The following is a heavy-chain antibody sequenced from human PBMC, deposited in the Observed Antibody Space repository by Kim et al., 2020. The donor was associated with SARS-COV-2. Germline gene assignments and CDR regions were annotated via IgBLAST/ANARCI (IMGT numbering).Heavy chain of an antibody. CDR1: GFTVSSNY. J-gene: IGHJ5*02. D-gene: IGHD6-6*01. CDR2: IYSGGST. Sequence: GGSLRLSCAASGFTVSSNYMSWVRQAPGKGLEWVSVIYSGGSTYYADSVKGRFTISRDNSKNTLYLQMNSLRAEDTAVYYCAREEYSSSSAWFDPWGQGTLVTVSS. V-gene: IGHV3-53*01. CDR3: AREEYSSSSAWFDP.